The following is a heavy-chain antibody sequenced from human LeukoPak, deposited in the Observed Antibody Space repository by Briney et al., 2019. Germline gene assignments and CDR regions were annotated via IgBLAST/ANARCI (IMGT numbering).Heavy chain of an antibody. D-gene: IGHD2/OR15-2a*01. Sequence: GVSLRLSCAASGFSLMNAWMIWVRQAPGKGLEWVGRIKSNADGGTPDYAAPARGRFTISRDDSKNTLYLQMNSLKTEDTAVYYCTTFYHEYSPYWGRGTLVTVSS. J-gene: IGHJ4*02. CDR2: IKSNADGGTP. CDR1: GFSLMNAW. V-gene: IGHV3-15*01. CDR3: TTFYHEYSPY.